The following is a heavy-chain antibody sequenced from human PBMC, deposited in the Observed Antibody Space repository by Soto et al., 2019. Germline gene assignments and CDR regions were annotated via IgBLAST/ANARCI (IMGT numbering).Heavy chain of an antibody. CDR2: IWYDGSNK. Sequence: GGSLRLSCAASGFTFSSYGMHWVRQAPGKGLEWVAVIWYDGSNKYYADSVKGRFTISRDNSKNTLYLQMNSLRAEDTAVYYCARDLVRLRYFDRVPALAYWGQGTLVTVYS. CDR3: ARDLVRLRYFDRVPALAY. CDR1: GFTFSSYG. D-gene: IGHD3-9*01. V-gene: IGHV3-33*01. J-gene: IGHJ4*02.